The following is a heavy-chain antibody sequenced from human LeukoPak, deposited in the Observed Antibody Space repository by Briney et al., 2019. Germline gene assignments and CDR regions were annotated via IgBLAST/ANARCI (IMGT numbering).Heavy chain of an antibody. CDR2: IYYSGST. CDR1: GGSISSYY. CDR3: ARVGRGSSGWFGAFDI. Sequence: SETLSLTCTVSGGSISSYYWSWIRQPPGKGLEWIGYIYYSGSTNYNPSLKSRVTISVDTSKNQFSLKLSSVTAADTAVYYCARVGRGSSGWFGAFDIWAKGQWSPSLQ. V-gene: IGHV4-59*01. D-gene: IGHD6-19*01. J-gene: IGHJ3*02.